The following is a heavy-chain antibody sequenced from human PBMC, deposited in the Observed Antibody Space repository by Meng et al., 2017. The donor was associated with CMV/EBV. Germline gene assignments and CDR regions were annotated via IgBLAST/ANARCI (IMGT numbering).Heavy chain of an antibody. CDR1: GFTFSSYS. CDR2: ISSSSSTI. CDR3: AREGPTGAFDI. J-gene: IGHJ3*02. D-gene: IGHD4-11*01. Sequence: SLRLSCAASGFTFSSYSMNWVRQAPGKGLEWVSYISSSSSTIYYADSVKGRFTISRDNAKNSLYLQMNSLRAEDTAVYYCAREGPTGAFDIWGQGTMVTVSS. V-gene: IGHV3-48*04.